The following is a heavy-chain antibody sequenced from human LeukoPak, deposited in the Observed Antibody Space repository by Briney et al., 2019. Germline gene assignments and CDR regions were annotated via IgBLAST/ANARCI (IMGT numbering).Heavy chain of an antibody. CDR3: ARLPVIVGAALEYYYYYMGV. Sequence: SETLSLTCTVSGGSISSSSYYWGWIRQPPGKGLEWIGSIYYSGSTYYNPSLKSRVTISVDTSKNQFSLKLSSVTAADTAVYYCARLPVIVGAALEYYYYYMGVWGQGTTVTVSS. J-gene: IGHJ6*03. V-gene: IGHV4-39*01. D-gene: IGHD1-26*01. CDR1: GGSISSSSYY. CDR2: IYYSGST.